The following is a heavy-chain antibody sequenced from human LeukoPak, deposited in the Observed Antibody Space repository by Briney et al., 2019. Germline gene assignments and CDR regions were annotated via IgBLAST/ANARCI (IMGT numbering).Heavy chain of an antibody. V-gene: IGHV4-30-2*03. Sequence: SQTLSLTCTVSGGSISSGDYYWSWIRQPPGKGLEWIGSIYYSGSTYYNPSLKSRVTISVDTSKNQFSLKLSSVTAADTAVYYCARHPPYSGSYLDYWGQGTLVTVSS. CDR2: IYYSGST. D-gene: IGHD1-26*01. CDR3: ARHPPYSGSYLDY. CDR1: GGSISSGDYY. J-gene: IGHJ4*02.